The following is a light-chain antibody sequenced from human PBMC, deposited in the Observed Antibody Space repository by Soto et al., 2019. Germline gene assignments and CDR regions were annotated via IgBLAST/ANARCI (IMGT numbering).Light chain of an antibody. V-gene: IGLV2-11*01. CDR2: DVN. J-gene: IGLJ2*01. CDR1: SSDVGSYKY. Sequence: QSALTQPRSVSGSPGQAVTISCTGTSSDVGSYKYVSWYQQHPGKAPKLMIYDVNKRPSGVPDRFSGSKSANTAFLTISGLQAEDEADYYCATWDDSLNGHVVFGGGTQLTVL. CDR3: ATWDDSLNGHVV.